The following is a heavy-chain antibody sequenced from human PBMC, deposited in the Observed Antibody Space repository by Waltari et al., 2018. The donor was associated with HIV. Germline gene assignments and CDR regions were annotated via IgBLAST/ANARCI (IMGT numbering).Heavy chain of an antibody. CDR2: MNPNSGNT. V-gene: IGHV1-8*01. CDR3: ARGPYYYGSGSYWFDP. CDR1: GYTFTSYD. J-gene: IGHJ5*02. D-gene: IGHD3-10*01. Sequence: QVQLVQSGAEVTKPGASVKVSCKASGYTFTSYDITWVRQATGQGLEWMGWMNPNSGNTGYAQKFQGRVTMTRNTSISTAYMELSSLRSEDTAVYYCARGPYYYGSGSYWFDPWGQGTLVTVSS.